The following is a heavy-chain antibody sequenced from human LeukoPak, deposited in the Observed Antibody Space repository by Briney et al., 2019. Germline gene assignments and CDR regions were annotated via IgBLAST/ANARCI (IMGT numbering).Heavy chain of an antibody. CDR2: INPNSGGT. V-gene: IGHV1-2*02. CDR3: ARGRWFDLRECFDY. D-gene: IGHD3-10*01. J-gene: IGHJ4*02. Sequence: ASVKVSCKASGYTFTGYYMHWVRQAPGQVLEWMGWINPNSGGTNYAQKFQGRVTMTRDTSISTAYMELSRLRSDDTAVYYCARGRWFDLRECFDYWGQGTLVTVSS. CDR1: GYTFTGYY.